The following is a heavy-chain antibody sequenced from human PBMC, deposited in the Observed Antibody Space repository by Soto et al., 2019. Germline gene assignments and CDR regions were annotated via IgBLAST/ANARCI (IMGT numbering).Heavy chain of an antibody. CDR2: IYYSGST. Sequence: SETLSLTCTVSGGSISSSSYYWGWIRQPPGKGLEWIGSIYYSGSTYYNPSLKSRVTISVDTSKNQFSLKLSSVTAADTAVYYCARGLTTGTTGNWFDPWGQGTLVPVSS. D-gene: IGHD1-1*01. V-gene: IGHV4-39*01. CDR3: ARGLTTGTTGNWFDP. J-gene: IGHJ5*02. CDR1: GGSISSSSYY.